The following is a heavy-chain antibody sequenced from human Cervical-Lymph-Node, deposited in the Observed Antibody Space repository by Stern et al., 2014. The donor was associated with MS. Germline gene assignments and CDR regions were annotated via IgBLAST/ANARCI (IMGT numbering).Heavy chain of an antibody. CDR2: IYTSGRT. Sequence: QLQLQESGPGLVKPSQTLSLTCTVSGGSISSGSYYWSWIRQPAGKGLEWIGRIYTSGRTNYNPSLKSRVPISVDTSKKQFSLKLSSVTAADTAVYYCARAAGWFDYWGQGTLVTVSS. D-gene: IGHD2-15*01. CDR3: ARAAGWFDY. V-gene: IGHV4-61*02. CDR1: GGSISSGSYY. J-gene: IGHJ4*02.